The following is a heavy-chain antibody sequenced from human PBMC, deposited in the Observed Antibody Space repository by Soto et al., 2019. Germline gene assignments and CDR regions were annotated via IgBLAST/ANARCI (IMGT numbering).Heavy chain of an antibody. CDR1: GGTFSSYA. J-gene: IGHJ4*02. V-gene: IGHV1-69*13. CDR2: IIPIFGTA. CDR3: ARVRGGYDWYYFDY. D-gene: IGHD5-12*01. Sequence: SLKVSCKASGGTFSSYAISWVRQAPGQGLEWMGGIIPIFGTANYAQKFQGRVTITADESTSTAYMELSSLRSEDTAAYYCARVRGGYDWYYFDYWGQGTLVTVSS.